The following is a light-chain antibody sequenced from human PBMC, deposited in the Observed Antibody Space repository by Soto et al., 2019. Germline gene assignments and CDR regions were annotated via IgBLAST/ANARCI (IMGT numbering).Light chain of an antibody. CDR2: DVS. CDR3: SSYTSSATYV. J-gene: IGLJ1*01. V-gene: IGLV2-14*01. Sequence: QSVLTQPASVSGSPGQSLTISCTGTSSDVGGYNYVSWYQQHPGKAPKLMIYDVSNRPSGVSNRFSGSKSGNTASLTISGLQAEDEADYSCSSYTSSATYVFGSGTKVTV. CDR1: SSDVGGYNY.